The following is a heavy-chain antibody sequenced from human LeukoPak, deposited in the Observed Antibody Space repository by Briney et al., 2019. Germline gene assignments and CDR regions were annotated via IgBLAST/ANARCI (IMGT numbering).Heavy chain of an antibody. CDR1: GFTFSSYW. D-gene: IGHD5-18*01. CDR2: INTDGSST. Sequence: GGSLRLSCAASGFTFSSYWMHWVRQAPGKGLVWVSRINTDGSSTSYADSVKGRFTISRDNAKKTLYLQMNILRAEDTAVYCFARARIQLWLDYWGEGTLVTVSS. CDR3: ARARIQLWLDY. J-gene: IGHJ4*02. V-gene: IGHV3-74*01.